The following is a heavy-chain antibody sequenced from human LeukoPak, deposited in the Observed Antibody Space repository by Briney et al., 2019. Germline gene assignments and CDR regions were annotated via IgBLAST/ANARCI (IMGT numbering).Heavy chain of an antibody. V-gene: IGHV4-39*07. Sequence: SETLSLTCTVSGGSISSSSYYWGWIRQPPGKGLEWIGSIYYSGSTYYNPSLKSRVTISVDTSKNQFSLKLSSVTAADTAVYYCARVVPAAIPLSWFDPWGQGTLVTVSS. CDR2: IYYSGST. CDR1: GGSISSSSYY. J-gene: IGHJ5*02. CDR3: ARVVPAAIPLSWFDP. D-gene: IGHD2-2*01.